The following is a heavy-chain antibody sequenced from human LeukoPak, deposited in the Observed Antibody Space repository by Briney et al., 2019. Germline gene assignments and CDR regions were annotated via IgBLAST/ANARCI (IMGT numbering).Heavy chain of an antibody. Sequence: GGSLRLSCAASGFTFSGYSMNWVRQAPGKGLEWVSGINWNGGSTGYADSVKGRFTISRDNAKNSLYLQMNSLRAEDTALYYCARGTGEMATIIDYWGQGTLVTVSS. D-gene: IGHD5-24*01. J-gene: IGHJ4*02. CDR2: INWNGGST. V-gene: IGHV3-20*04. CDR3: ARGTGEMATIIDY. CDR1: GFTFSGYS.